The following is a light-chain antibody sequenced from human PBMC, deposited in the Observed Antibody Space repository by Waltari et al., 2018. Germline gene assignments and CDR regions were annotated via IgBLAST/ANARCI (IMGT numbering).Light chain of an antibody. V-gene: IGLV2-14*03. CDR1: SSDVGGYNF. J-gene: IGLJ1*01. Sequence: QSALTQPASVSGSPGQSITISCTGTSSDVGGYNFVSWYQQHPGKAPRLMIYDVGNRASRIANRFSGSKSGNTASLPISGLRAEDEADYSCSSFTSSTTLYGCGTGTKVTVL. CDR2: DVG. CDR3: SSFTSSTTLYG.